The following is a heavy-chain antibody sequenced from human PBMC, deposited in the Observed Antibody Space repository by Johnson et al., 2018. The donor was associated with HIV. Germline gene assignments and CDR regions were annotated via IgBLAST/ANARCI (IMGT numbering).Heavy chain of an antibody. V-gene: IGHV3-53*01. J-gene: IGHJ3*02. Sequence: VQLVESGGGLIHPGGSLRLSCVASGFSVSDNYMNWVRQAPGKGLEWVSIIYSAGTTYYADSVKGRFTVSRDNSRNRLYLQMSSLRADDTAVYYCASDYGGTKDAFDIWGQGTMVTVSS. CDR1: GFSVSDNY. CDR3: ASDYGGTKDAFDI. D-gene: IGHD3-10*01. CDR2: IYSAGTT.